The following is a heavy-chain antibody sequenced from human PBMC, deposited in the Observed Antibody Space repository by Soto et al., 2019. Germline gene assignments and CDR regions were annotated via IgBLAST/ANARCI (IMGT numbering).Heavy chain of an antibody. Sequence: KPSETLSLTCTVSGGSITSYYWSWIRQPPGKGLEWIGYIYYSGSTKYNPSLKSRVTISVDTSKNEFSLKLSSVTAADTAVYYCARAGSGSYYYYYGMDVWGQGTTVTVSS. V-gene: IGHV4-59*01. CDR3: ARAGSGSYYYYYGMDV. D-gene: IGHD3-10*01. J-gene: IGHJ6*02. CDR1: GGSITSYY. CDR2: IYYSGST.